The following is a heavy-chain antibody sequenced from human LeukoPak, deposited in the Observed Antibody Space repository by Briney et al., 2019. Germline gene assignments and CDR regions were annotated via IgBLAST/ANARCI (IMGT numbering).Heavy chain of an antibody. Sequence: ASVKVSCKASGYTFTSYGISWVRQAPGQGLEWMGWISAYNGNTNYAQKLQGRVTMTTDTSTSTAYMELSSLRSEDTAVYYCARSRRIRPRNVAAYCSSTSCYGFDPWGQGTLVTVSS. CDR1: GYTFTSYG. J-gene: IGHJ5*02. CDR3: ARSRRIRPRNVAAYCSSTSCYGFDP. V-gene: IGHV1-18*01. D-gene: IGHD2-2*01. CDR2: ISAYNGNT.